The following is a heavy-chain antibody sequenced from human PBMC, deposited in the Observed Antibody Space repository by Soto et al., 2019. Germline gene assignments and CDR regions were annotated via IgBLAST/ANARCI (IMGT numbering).Heavy chain of an antibody. V-gene: IGHV5-51*01. CDR2: IYPGDSNT. J-gene: IGHJ4*02. D-gene: IGHD2-2*02. CDR3: ARQGYCSNTACYTVDY. Sequence: RGESLGISCRGSGYSFTSYWIGWVRQMPGKGLEWMGIIYPGDSNTRYSPSFQGQVTISADKSISSAYLQWSSLKASDTAMYYCARQGYCSNTACYTVDYWGQGTLVTVSS. CDR1: GYSFTSYW.